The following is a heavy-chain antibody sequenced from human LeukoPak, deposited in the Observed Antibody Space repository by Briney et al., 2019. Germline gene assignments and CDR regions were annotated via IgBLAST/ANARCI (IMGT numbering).Heavy chain of an antibody. D-gene: IGHD6-13*01. CDR2: INTNTGNP. CDR3: ARERRRAAGTGFDY. V-gene: IGHV7-4-1*02. Sequence: SVKVSCKASGYRFTSYDINWVRQAPGQGLEWMGWINTNTGNPTYAQGFTGRFVFSLDTSVSTAYLQISSLKAEDTAVYYCARERRRAAGTGFDYWGQGTLVTVSS. CDR1: GYRFTSYD. J-gene: IGHJ4*02.